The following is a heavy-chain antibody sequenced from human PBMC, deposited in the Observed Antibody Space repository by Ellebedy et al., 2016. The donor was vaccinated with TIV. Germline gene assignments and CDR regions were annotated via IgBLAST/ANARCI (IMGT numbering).Heavy chain of an antibody. CDR2: FDPEDGET. CDR3: ATRYSGYEDGFDY. D-gene: IGHD5-12*01. J-gene: IGHJ4*02. Sequence: AASVKVSCKISGYTLTELSMHWVRQTPGKGLAWMGGFDPEDGETIYAQKFQGRVTMTEDTSTDTAYMKLSNLRSADTAGYYCATRYSGYEDGFDYWGQGTLVTVSS. V-gene: IGHV1-24*01. CDR1: GYTLTELS.